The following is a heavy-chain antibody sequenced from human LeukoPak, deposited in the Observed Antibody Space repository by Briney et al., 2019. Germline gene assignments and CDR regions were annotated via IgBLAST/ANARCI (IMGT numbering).Heavy chain of an antibody. CDR1: GDSVSSYY. CDR2: IYNSGTT. V-gene: IGHV4-59*08. D-gene: IGHD3-3*01. Sequence: SETLSLTCTVSGDSVSSYYWSWIRQPPGKGLEWIGFIYNSGTTTYNPSLKSRVTISVDTSKNQLSLKLNSVTAADTAVYYCAAKGSIFGLYFRIDRRGQGATVTVSS. CDR3: AAKGSIFGLYFRIDR. J-gene: IGHJ6*02.